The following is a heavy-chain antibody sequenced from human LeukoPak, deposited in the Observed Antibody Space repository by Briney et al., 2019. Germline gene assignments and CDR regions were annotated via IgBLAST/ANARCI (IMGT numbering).Heavy chain of an antibody. CDR1: GFTISDAW. Sequence: GGSLRLSCAASGFTISDAWMSWVRQAPGKGLEWVGHIKSSTDGGTTDYAAPVKGRFTISRDDSKDTLYLQMNSLKTEDTAVYYCTTYSDYPFFDYWGQGTLVTVSS. D-gene: IGHD5-12*01. J-gene: IGHJ4*02. CDR3: TTYSDYPFFDY. V-gene: IGHV3-15*01. CDR2: IKSSTDGGTT.